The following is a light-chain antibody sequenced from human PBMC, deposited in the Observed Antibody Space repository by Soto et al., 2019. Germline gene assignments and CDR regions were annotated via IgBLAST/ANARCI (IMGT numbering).Light chain of an antibody. V-gene: IGKV3-20*01. CDR1: QSISSSY. CDR2: GAS. CDR3: QQYGRT. J-gene: IGKJ1*01. Sequence: EIVLTQSPGTLSLSLGERATLSCRASQSISSSYLAWYQQKPGQAPRLLIYGASSRATGIPDRFSGSGSGTDFTLTISRLEPEDFEVYYCQQYGRTFGQGTKV.